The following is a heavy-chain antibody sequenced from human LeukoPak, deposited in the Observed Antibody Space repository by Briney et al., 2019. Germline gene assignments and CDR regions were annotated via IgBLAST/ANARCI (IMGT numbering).Heavy chain of an antibody. V-gene: IGHV4-59*01. CDR3: ARAGRYCSSTSCYADGIDY. CDR2: FYYSGST. Sequence: SETLSLTCTVSGGSISSYYWSWIRQPPGKGLEWIGYFYYSGSTNYNPSLKSRVTISVDTSKNQFSLKLSSVTAADTAVYYCARAGRYCSSTSCYADGIDYWGQGTLVTVSS. CDR1: GGSISSYY. J-gene: IGHJ4*02. D-gene: IGHD2-2*01.